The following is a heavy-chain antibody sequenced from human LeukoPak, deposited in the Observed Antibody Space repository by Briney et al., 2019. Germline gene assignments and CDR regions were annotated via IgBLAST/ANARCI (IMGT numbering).Heavy chain of an antibody. D-gene: IGHD4-23*01. Sequence: TLSLTCTVSGGSISSGNYYWSWIRQPAGKGLEWIGRIYTSGSTNYNPSLKSRVTISEDTSKNQVSLKLSSVTAGDTAVYYCARDYGGNSGLDVFDIWGQGTMVTVSS. CDR3: ARDYGGNSGLDVFDI. CDR2: IYTSGST. CDR1: GGSISSGNYY. V-gene: IGHV4-61*02. J-gene: IGHJ3*02.